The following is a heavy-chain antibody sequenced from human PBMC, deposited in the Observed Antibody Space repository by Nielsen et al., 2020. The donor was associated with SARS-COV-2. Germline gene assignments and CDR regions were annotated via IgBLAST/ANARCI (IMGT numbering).Heavy chain of an antibody. J-gene: IGHJ4*02. CDR2: INAGNGNT. Sequence: ASVKVSCKASGYTLTSYAMHWVRQAPGQRLEWMGWINAGNGNTKYSQKFQGRVTITRDTSASTAYMELSSLRSEDTAVYYCARQGPVPAAMPHPQKLGGYFDYWGQGTLVTVSS. D-gene: IGHD2-2*01. V-gene: IGHV1-3*01. CDR1: GYTLTSYA. CDR3: ARQGPVPAAMPHPQKLGGYFDY.